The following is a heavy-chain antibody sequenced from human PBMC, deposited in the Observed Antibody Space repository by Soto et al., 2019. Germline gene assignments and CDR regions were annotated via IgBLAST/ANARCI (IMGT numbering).Heavy chain of an antibody. D-gene: IGHD6-19*01. J-gene: IGHJ4*02. CDR3: MRENISGFFPFDY. V-gene: IGHV4-59*01. CDR2: IYYSGST. Sequence: SETLSLTCTVSGGSISSYYWSWIRQHPGKGLEWIRYIYYSGSTNYNPSLKSRVTISVDTSKNQFSLKLSSVTAAATAVYYCMRENISGFFPFDYWGQGTLVTVSS. CDR1: GGSISSYY.